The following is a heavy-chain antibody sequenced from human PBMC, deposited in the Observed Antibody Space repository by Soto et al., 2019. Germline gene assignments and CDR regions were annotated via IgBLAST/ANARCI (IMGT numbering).Heavy chain of an antibody. V-gene: IGHV4-39*01. D-gene: IGHD6-19*01. CDR1: GGSISSSSYY. CDR2: IYYSGST. J-gene: IGHJ4*02. Sequence: SETLSLTCTVSGGSISSSSYYWGWIRQPPGKGLEWIGSIYYSGSTYYNPSLKSRVTISVNTSKNQFSLKLSSVTAADTAVYYCARAPMGVAAFDYWGQGTLVTVSS. CDR3: ARAPMGVAAFDY.